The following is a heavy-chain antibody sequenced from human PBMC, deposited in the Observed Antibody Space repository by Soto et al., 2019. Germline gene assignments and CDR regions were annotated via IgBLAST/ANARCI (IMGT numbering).Heavy chain of an antibody. J-gene: IGHJ6*02. V-gene: IGHV1-18*01. D-gene: IGHD6-19*01. CDR3: ARAAVAGIYYYGMDV. CDR1: GYTFTSYG. Sequence: GASVKVSCKASGYTFTSYGISWVRQAPGQGLEWMGWISAYNGNTNYAQKLQGRVTMTTDTSTSTAYMELRSLRSDDTAVYYCARAAVAGIYYYGMDVWGQGTTVTVSS. CDR2: ISAYNGNT.